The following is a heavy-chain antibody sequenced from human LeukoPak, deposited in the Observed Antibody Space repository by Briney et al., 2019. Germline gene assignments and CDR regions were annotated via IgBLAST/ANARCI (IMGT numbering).Heavy chain of an antibody. CDR3: ARVSSVWVNDYYYYMDV. V-gene: IGHV4-39*07. CDR2: IYHSGST. D-gene: IGHD1-1*01. CDR1: GGSISSSSYY. Sequence: SETLSLTCTVSGGSISSSSYYWGWIRQPPGKGLEWIGTIYHSGSTYYNPSLKSRVTISVDTSKNQFSLRLNSVTAADTAVYFCARVSSVWVNDYYYYMDVWGKGTTVTVSS. J-gene: IGHJ6*03.